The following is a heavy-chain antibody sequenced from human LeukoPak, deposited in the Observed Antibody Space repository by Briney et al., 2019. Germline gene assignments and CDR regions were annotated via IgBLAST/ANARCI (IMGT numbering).Heavy chain of an antibody. CDR1: GFTFSSYS. V-gene: IGHV3-21*01. D-gene: IGHD6-13*01. Sequence: KTGGSLRLSCAASGFTFSSYSMNWVRQAPGKGLEWVSSISSSISYIYYADSVKGRFTISRDNAKNSLYLQMNSLRAEDTAVYYCARHKGIAAAGTQGYYYMDVWGKGTTVTVSS. CDR3: ARHKGIAAAGTQGYYYMDV. CDR2: ISSSISYI. J-gene: IGHJ6*03.